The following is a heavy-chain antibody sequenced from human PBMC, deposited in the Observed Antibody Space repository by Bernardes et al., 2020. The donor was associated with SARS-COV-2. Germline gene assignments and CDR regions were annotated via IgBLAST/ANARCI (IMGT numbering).Heavy chain of an antibody. D-gene: IGHD1-26*01. V-gene: IGHV3-23*01. CDR3: AKKGSTGIGRGSFYYLDS. CDR2: ISPTSSHT. J-gene: IGHJ4*02. Sequence: GRPLRLFCAAFGFTFSTCAMSWVRRAPGMGLEWVSVISPTSSHTFYADSVNGRLRISRENFKNTVYLHMNGLRADDTATYYCAKKGSTGIGRGSFYYLDSWGQGTLVTVAS. CDR1: GFTFSTCA.